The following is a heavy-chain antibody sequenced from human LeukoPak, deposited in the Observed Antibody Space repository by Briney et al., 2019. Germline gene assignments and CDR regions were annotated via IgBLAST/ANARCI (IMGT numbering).Heavy chain of an antibody. Sequence: GGSLRLSCAASGFTFSGSAMHWVRQASGKGLEWVGRIRSKANSYATAYAASVKGRFTISRDDSKNTAYLQMNSLKTEDTAVYYCTRPRGYSYGWEEMPDYWGQGTLVTVSS. V-gene: IGHV3-73*01. J-gene: IGHJ4*02. CDR3: TRPRGYSYGWEEMPDY. CDR1: GFTFSGSA. CDR2: IRSKANSYAT. D-gene: IGHD5-18*01.